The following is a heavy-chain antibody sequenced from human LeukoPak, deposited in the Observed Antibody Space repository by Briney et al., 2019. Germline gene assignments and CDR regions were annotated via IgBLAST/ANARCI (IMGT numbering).Heavy chain of an antibody. CDR1: GYIFKTYW. CDR2: FNGDGCST. V-gene: IGHV3-74*01. CDR3: ARHYGSAARPPDY. D-gene: IGHD6-6*01. Sequence: GGPLTLFCAVSGYIFKTYWVHCVPQAPGKGVVCVSRFNGDGCSTGYGVCVKGRFTIPRDNTKNTLFLQMNNLRAEDTAMYHCARHYGSAARPPDYWGQGTRVTVSS. J-gene: IGHJ4*02.